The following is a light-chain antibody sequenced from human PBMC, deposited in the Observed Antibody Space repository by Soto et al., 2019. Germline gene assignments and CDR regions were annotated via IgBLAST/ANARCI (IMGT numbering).Light chain of an antibody. J-gene: IGLJ2*01. CDR2: EVS. V-gene: IGLV2-14*01. Sequence: QSALTQPRSVSGSSGQSVTISCTGTSSDVGRYNFVSWYQQHPGRAPKLMIYEVSNRPSGVSNRFSGSKSGNTASLTISGLQAEDEADYYCSSYTSSSTPVVFGGGTKLTVL. CDR3: SSYTSSSTPVV. CDR1: SSDVGRYNF.